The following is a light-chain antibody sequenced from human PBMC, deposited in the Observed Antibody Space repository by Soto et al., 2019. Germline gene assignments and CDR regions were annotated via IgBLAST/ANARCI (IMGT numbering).Light chain of an antibody. CDR2: DAS. Sequence: EIVLTQSPATLSLSPGERATLSCRASQSVNNYLAWYQQRPGQAPRLLIYDASYRATGIPARFSGSGSGTDITLTISSLDPEDFEVYYCQHRNNMPFSFGPGTKVDIK. CDR3: QHRNNMPFS. CDR1: QSVNNY. V-gene: IGKV3-11*01. J-gene: IGKJ3*01.